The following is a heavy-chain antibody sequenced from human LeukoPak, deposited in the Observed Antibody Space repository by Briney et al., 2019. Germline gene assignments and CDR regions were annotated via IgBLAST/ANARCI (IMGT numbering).Heavy chain of an antibody. J-gene: IGHJ4*02. CDR1: GYTFTSYG. Sequence: EASVKVSCKASGYTFTSYGISWVRQAPGQGLEWMGWISAYNGNTNYAQKLQGRVTMTTDTSTSTAYMELRSLRSDDTAAYYCARVGYCSSTSCYAGADYWGQGTLVTVSS. D-gene: IGHD2-2*01. CDR2: ISAYNGNT. CDR3: ARVGYCSSTSCYAGADY. V-gene: IGHV1-18*01.